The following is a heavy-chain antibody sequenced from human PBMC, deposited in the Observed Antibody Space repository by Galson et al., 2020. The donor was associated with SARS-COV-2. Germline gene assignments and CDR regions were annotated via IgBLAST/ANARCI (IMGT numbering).Heavy chain of an antibody. V-gene: IGHV3-30*18. CDR1: GFTFSSYG. CDR2: ISYDGSNK. CDR3: AKETYYGSGSYYGSPHFDY. J-gene: IGHJ4*02. D-gene: IGHD3-10*01. Sequence: GGSLRLSCAASGFTFSSYGMHWVRQAPGKGLEWVAIISYDGSNKYYADSVKGRLTISRDNSKNTLYLQINSLRAEDTAVYYCAKETYYGSGSYYGSPHFDYWGQGTLVTVSS.